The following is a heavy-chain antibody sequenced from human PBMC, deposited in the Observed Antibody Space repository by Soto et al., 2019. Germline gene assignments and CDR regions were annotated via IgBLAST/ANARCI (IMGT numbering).Heavy chain of an antibody. CDR1: GGTFSSYT. CDR3: AREAGIAARPDFYYYMDV. D-gene: IGHD6-6*01. Sequence: QVQLVQSGAEVKKPGSSVKVSCKASGGTFSSYTISWVRQAPGQGLEWMGRIIPILGIANYAQKFQGRVTITTDKSTSTAYMELSSLRSEDTAVYYCAREAGIAARPDFYYYMDVWGKGTTVIVS. J-gene: IGHJ6*03. V-gene: IGHV1-69*08. CDR2: IIPILGIA.